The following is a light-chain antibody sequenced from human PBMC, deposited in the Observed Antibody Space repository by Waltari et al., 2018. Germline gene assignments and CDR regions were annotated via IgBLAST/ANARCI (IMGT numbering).Light chain of an antibody. CDR1: QSVSRS. J-gene: IGKJ4*01. CDR2: DAS. V-gene: IGKV3-11*01. Sequence: EIVLTQSPATLSLSPGERATLSCRASQSVSRSLAWYQQQGGQAPRLLIYDASNRAAGIPARFSGSGSGTDFTLTISSLEPEDFTVYYCQHRSNWPSLTFGGGTKVEI. CDR3: QHRSNWPSLT.